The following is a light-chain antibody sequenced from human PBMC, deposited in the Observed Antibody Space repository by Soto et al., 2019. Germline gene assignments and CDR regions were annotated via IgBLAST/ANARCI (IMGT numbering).Light chain of an antibody. V-gene: IGKV3-20*01. J-gene: IGKJ5*01. CDR2: RAS. CDR3: HQFVGFPMT. Sequence: EIGLTQAPATLSLAGGERATLSCRASQSVSSNLAWYQQKPGQPPRLLMYRASSRATGIPDRFSGSGSGTDLTLAITLLEPEDLAVYYFHQFVGFPMTFGQGTRLEIK. CDR1: QSVSSN.